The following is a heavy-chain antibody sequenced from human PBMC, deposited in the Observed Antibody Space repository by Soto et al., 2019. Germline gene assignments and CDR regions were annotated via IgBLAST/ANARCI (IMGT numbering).Heavy chain of an antibody. Sequence: QLQLQESGPGLVKPSETRSLTCTVSGGSISSSSYYWGWIRQPPGKGLEWIGSIYYSGSTYYNPSLKSRVTISVDTSKNQFSLKLSSVTAADTAVYYCARAEPDITMVRGPQRYFFDYWGQGTLVTVSS. CDR1: GGSISSSSYY. V-gene: IGHV4-39*01. CDR2: IYYSGST. J-gene: IGHJ4*02. CDR3: ARAEPDITMVRGPQRYFFDY. D-gene: IGHD3-10*01.